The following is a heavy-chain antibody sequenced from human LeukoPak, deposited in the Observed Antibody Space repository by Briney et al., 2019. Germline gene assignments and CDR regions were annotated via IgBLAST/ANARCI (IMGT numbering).Heavy chain of an antibody. J-gene: IGHJ5*02. CDR3: ARADKCSGGSCYSWWFDP. Sequence: EASVKVSCKASGGTFSSYAISWVRQAPGHGLEWMGGIIPIFGTANYAQKFQGRVTITADKSTSTAYMELSSLRSEDTAVYYCARADKCSGGSCYSWWFDPWGQGTLVTVSS. D-gene: IGHD2-15*01. CDR1: GGTFSSYA. CDR2: IIPIFGTA. V-gene: IGHV1-69*06.